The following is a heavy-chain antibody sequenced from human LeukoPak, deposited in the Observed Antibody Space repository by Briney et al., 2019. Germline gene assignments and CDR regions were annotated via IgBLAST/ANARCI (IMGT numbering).Heavy chain of an antibody. Sequence: SETLSLTCTVSGGSISSYYWSWIRQPPGKGLDWIGYISYSGSTNYNPSLKSRVTISANTSKNQFSLKLSSVTAADTAVYYCARGLYYSPRGWGQGTLVTVSS. D-gene: IGHD3-10*01. CDR3: ARGLYYSPRG. V-gene: IGHV4-59*01. J-gene: IGHJ4*02. CDR2: ISYSGST. CDR1: GGSISSYY.